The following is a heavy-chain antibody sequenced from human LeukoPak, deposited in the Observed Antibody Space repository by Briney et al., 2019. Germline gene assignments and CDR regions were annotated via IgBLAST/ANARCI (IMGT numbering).Heavy chain of an antibody. CDR2: VYTSGST. J-gene: IGHJ4*02. CDR3: AREYFHCTNGVCYDFDY. Sequence: SETLSLTCTVSGGSISSYYWSWIRQPAGKGLEWIGRVYTSGSTNYNPSLKSRVTMSVDTSKNQFSLKLSSVTAADTAVYYRAREYFHCTNGVCYDFDYWGQGTLVTVSS. V-gene: IGHV4-4*07. D-gene: IGHD2-8*01. CDR1: GGSISSYY.